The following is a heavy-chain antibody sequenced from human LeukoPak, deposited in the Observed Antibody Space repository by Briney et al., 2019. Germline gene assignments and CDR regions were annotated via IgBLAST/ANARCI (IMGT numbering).Heavy chain of an antibody. V-gene: IGHV3-30*02. CDR1: GFDFSNYG. CDR3: XXDXXLXVNXNPFDY. D-gene: IGHD1-1*01. J-gene: IGHJ4*02. Sequence: GGSLRLSCAASGFDFSNYGMHWVRQAPGKGLEWVSFIRFDRSNIYYADPVKGRFTISRDNSRNMLYLQMNSLRAEDTAMYYCXXDXXLXVNXNPFDYXGQGTLVTVSS. CDR2: IRFDRSNI.